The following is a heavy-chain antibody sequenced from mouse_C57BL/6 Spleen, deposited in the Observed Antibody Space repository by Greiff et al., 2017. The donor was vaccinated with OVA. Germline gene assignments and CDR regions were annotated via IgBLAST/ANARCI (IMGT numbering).Heavy chain of an antibody. J-gene: IGHJ4*01. D-gene: IGHD1-1*01. CDR1: GYAFSSYW. CDR2: IYPGDGDT. CDR3: AREKFITTVVEGVDY. V-gene: IGHV1-80*01. Sequence: QVQLQQSGAELVKPGASVKISCKASGYAFSSYWMNWVKQRPGTGLEWIGQIYPGDGDTNYNGKFKGKATLTADKSSSTAYMQLSSLTSEDSAVYFCAREKFITTVVEGVDYWGQGTSVTVSS.